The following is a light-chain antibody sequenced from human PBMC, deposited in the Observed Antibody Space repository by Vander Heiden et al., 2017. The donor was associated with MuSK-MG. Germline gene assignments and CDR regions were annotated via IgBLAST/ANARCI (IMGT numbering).Light chain of an antibody. CDR1: SSDLGDYNF. J-gene: IGLJ3*02. Sequence: QSALTQPASVSGSPGQSITISCTGTSSDLGDYNFVAWYQQHPGEAPKLIIYDVSSRPSGVSHRFAGSKSGNTASLTISGLQTEDEADYYCTSYTTYSILLFGGGTKVTVL. CDR3: TSYTTYSILL. V-gene: IGLV2-14*03. CDR2: DVS.